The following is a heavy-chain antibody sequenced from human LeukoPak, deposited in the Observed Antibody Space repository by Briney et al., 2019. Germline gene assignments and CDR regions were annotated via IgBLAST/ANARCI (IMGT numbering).Heavy chain of an antibody. V-gene: IGHV1-69*13. CDR3: ARLSVTSYYFDY. D-gene: IGHD4-17*01. J-gene: IGHJ4*02. Sequence: SVKVSCKASGGTFSSYAISWVRQAPGQGLEWMGGIIPIFGTANYAQKFQGRVTITADESTSIAYMELSSLRSEDTAVYYCARLSVTSYYFDYWGQGTLVTVSS. CDR2: IIPIFGTA. CDR1: GGTFSSYA.